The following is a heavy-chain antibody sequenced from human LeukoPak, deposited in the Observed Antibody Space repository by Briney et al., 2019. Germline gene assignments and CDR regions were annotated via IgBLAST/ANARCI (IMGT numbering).Heavy chain of an antibody. J-gene: IGHJ4*02. CDR3: ARDGYDADGYLDY. CDR1: GYPFRSYV. Sequence: ASVKVSCMASGYPFRSYVIHWLRQAPGQSLEWIGWINPANGNAKYSQNFQGRVTITRDTSASVVYMELSSLRYEDTAVYYCARDGYDADGYLDYWGQGALVPVSS. D-gene: IGHD5-12*01. V-gene: IGHV1-3*01. CDR2: INPANGNA.